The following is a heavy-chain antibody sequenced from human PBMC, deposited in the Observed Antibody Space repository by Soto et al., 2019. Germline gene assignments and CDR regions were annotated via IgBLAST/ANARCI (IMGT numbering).Heavy chain of an antibody. D-gene: IGHD1-1*01. CDR2: IDESGDS. Sequence: XESLSLPCTVSGGPIRSSGHYWGWIRQSPGTGLEWIGSIDESGDSYYNPSLKSRVTIFVDTSKNQFSLKLISVTGADSAIYYCAREGGYVDDWAQGTLVTVSS. V-gene: IGHV4-39*02. J-gene: IGHJ4*02. CDR1: GGPIRSSGHY. CDR3: AREGGYVDD.